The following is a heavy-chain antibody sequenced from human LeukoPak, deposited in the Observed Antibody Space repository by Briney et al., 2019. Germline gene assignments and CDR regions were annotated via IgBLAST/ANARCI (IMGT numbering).Heavy chain of an antibody. Sequence: PGGSLRLSCAASGFSFSSFAMTWVRQAPGKGLQWVASINQDGSAKYYVDSVKGRFTISRDSAKNSLFLQMNSLRADDTAVYYCARNRASLDFWGQGTLVTVSS. V-gene: IGHV3-7*05. D-gene: IGHD3-16*02. CDR2: INQDGSAK. J-gene: IGHJ4*02. CDR1: GFSFSSFA. CDR3: ARNRASLDF.